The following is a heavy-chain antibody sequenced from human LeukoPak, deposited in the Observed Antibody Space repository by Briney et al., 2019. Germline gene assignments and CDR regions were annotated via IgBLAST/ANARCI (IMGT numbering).Heavy chain of an antibody. CDR2: MYHSGSS. CDR3: ARWLDGGWFDP. Sequence: NASETLSLTCFVSAGSISRYYWSWIRQPPGKGLEWIGYMYHSGSSNYNPSLKGRVTVSVDTSKNQFTLKVSSVTAADTAVYYCARWLDGGWFDPWGQGTLVTVSS. CDR1: AGSISRYY. D-gene: IGHD2-2*03. V-gene: IGHV4-59*01. J-gene: IGHJ5*02.